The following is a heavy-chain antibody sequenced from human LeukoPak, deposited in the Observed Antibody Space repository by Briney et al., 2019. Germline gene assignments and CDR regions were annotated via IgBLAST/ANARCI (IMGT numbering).Heavy chain of an antibody. J-gene: IGHJ3*02. V-gene: IGHV4-39*01. CDR2: IYYSGGT. CDR1: GGSISSSSYY. D-gene: IGHD1-7*01. CDR3: ARLRTTHDAFDI. Sequence: SETLSLTCTVSGGSISSSSYYWDWIRQPPGERLGWIGSIYYSGGTYYNPSLKSRVTISVDTSKNQFSLKLSSVTAADTAVYYCARLRTTHDAFDIWGQGTMVTVPS.